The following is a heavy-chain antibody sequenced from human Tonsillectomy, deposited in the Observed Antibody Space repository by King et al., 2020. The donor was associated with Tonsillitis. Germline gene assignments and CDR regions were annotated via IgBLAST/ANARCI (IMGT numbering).Heavy chain of an antibody. V-gene: IGHV3-30*18. CDR3: AKGHTMVRGVIITGLFDY. J-gene: IGHJ4*02. Sequence: QLVQSGGGVVQPGRSLRLSCAASGFTFSSYGMHWVRQAPGKGLEWVAVISYDGSKKYYADSVKGRFTISRDNSKNTLYLQMNSLRAEDTAVYYCAKGHTMVRGVIITGLFDYWGQGTLVTVSS. CDR2: ISYDGSKK. D-gene: IGHD3-10*01. CDR1: GFTFSSYG.